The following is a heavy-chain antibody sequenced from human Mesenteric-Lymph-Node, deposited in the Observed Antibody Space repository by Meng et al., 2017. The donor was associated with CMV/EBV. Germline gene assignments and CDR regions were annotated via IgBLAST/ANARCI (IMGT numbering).Heavy chain of an antibody. CDR3: TRTLYDYGGFVDY. CDR2: ISHSGST. J-gene: IGHJ4*02. V-gene: IGHV4-34*01. CDR1: GGSFSGYY. D-gene: IGHD4/OR15-4a*01. Sequence: SETLSLTCAVYGGSFSGYYWSWIRQPPGEGLEWIGEISHSGSTNYNPSLKSRVTISIDTSKNQFSLNLYSVTAADTAVYYCTRTLYDYGGFVDYWGQGTLVTVSS.